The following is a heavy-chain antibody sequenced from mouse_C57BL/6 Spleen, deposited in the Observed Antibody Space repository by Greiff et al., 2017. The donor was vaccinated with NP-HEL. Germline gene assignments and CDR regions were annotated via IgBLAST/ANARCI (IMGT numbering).Heavy chain of an antibody. J-gene: IGHJ3*01. CDR2: IDPETGGT. D-gene: IGHD1-1*01. CDR3: TRGVLRSF. CDR1: GYTFTDYE. Sequence: QVQLKESGAELVRPGASVTLSCKASGYTFTDYEMHWVKQTPVHGLEWIGAIDPETGGTAYNQKFKGKAILTADKSSSTAYMELRSLTSEDSAVYYCTRGVLRSFWGQGTLVTVSA. V-gene: IGHV1-15*01.